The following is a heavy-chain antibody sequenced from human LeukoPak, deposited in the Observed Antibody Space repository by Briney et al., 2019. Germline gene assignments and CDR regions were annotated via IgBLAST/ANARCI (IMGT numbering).Heavy chain of an antibody. J-gene: IGHJ6*02. D-gene: IGHD6-19*01. Sequence: ASVKVSCKASGYTFTRYDINWVRQATGQGLDWMGWMNPNSGNTGYAQKFQGRVTMTRNTSISTAYMELSSLRSEHTAVYYCAREWEPSWGIAVAGTQGFGWYYYYGMDVWGQGTTVTVSS. CDR3: AREWEPSWGIAVAGTQGFGWYYYYGMDV. CDR1: GYTFTRYD. CDR2: MNPNSGNT. V-gene: IGHV1-8*01.